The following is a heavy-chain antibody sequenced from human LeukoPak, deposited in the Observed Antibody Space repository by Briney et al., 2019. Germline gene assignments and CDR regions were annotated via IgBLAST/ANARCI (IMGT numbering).Heavy chain of an antibody. CDR3: ARGIKEYCSGGSCYQDAFDI. CDR1: GYSFTSYW. CDR2: IYPGDSDT. Sequence: PGESLKISCKGSGYSFTSYWIGWVRQMPGKGLEWMGIIYPGDSDTRYSPSFQGQVTISADKSISTAYPQWSSLKASDTAMYYCARGIKEYCSGGSCYQDAFDIWGQGTMVTVSS. J-gene: IGHJ3*02. V-gene: IGHV5-51*01. D-gene: IGHD2-15*01.